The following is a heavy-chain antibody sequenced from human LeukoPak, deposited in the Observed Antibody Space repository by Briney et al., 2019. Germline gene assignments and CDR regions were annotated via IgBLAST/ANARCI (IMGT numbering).Heavy chain of an antibody. D-gene: IGHD2-2*01. J-gene: IGHJ5*02. Sequence: SETLSLTCTVSGGSISSGDYYWSWIRQHPGKGLEWIGYIYYSGSTYYNPSLKSRVTISVDTSKNQFSLKLSSVTVADTAVYYCARPYCSSTSCVFDPWGQGTLVTVSS. CDR1: GGSISSGDYY. CDR2: IYYSGST. CDR3: ARPYCSSTSCVFDP. V-gene: IGHV4-31*03.